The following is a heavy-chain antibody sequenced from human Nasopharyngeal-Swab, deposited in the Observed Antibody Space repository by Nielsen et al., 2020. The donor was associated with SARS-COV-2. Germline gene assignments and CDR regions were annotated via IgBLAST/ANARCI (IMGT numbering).Heavy chain of an antibody. V-gene: IGHV1-18*01. J-gene: IGHJ4*02. CDR2: VSADSANA. Sequence: ASVKVSCKASVYTFTDYGITWVRQALGEGLEWMGWVSADSANADYAQKNQDRLTLTSDISTRTVYMELRSLRSDDTAMYYCARVGTQLWARDLDSWGQGTLVIVSS. CDR3: ARVGTQLWARDLDS. CDR1: VYTFTDYG. D-gene: IGHD5-18*01.